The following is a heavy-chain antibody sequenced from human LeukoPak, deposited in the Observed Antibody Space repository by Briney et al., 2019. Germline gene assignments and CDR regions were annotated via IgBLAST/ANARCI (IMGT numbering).Heavy chain of an antibody. CDR2: ISGSGGST. CDR3: AKDPSSSTSPNDHSFDY. Sequence: GGSLRLSCAASGFTFSSNAMSWVRQAPGKGREWVSAISGSGGSTYYADSVKGRFTIYRDNSKNTLYLQMNSLRAEATAVYYCAKDPSSSTSPNDHSFDYWGQGNLVTVSS. D-gene: IGHD2-2*01. V-gene: IGHV3-23*01. J-gene: IGHJ4*02. CDR1: GFTFSSNA.